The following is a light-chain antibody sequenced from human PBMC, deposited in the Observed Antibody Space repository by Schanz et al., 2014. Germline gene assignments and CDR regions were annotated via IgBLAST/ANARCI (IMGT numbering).Light chain of an antibody. Sequence: EVVLTQSPAILSVSPGERATLSCRASQSVTSNLAWYQQKSGQAPRLLIYGASARATGVPARFSGSGSGTDFTLTISRLEPEDFAVYYCQQYGSSPWTFGQGTKVEMK. CDR3: QQYGSSPWT. CDR1: QSVTSN. V-gene: IGKV3-20*01. J-gene: IGKJ1*01. CDR2: GAS.